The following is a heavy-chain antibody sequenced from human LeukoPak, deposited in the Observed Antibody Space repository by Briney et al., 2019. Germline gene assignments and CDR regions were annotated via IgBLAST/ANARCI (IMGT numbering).Heavy chain of an antibody. CDR3: ARGGGPAWPFDY. CDR1: GGSISSYY. D-gene: IGHD3-16*01. J-gene: IGHJ4*02. V-gene: IGHV4-59*12. CDR2: IYHSGST. Sequence: SETLSLTCTVSGGSISSYYWSWIRQPPGKGLEWIGYIYHSGSTYYNPSLKSRVTISVDRSKNQFSLKLSSVTAADTAVYYCARGGGPAWPFDYWGQGTLVTVSS.